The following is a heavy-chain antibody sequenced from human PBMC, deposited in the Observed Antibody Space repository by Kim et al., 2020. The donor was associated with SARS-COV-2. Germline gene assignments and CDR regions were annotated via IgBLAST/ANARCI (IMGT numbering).Heavy chain of an antibody. CDR2: IYYSGST. Sequence: SETLSLTCTVSGGSISSYYWSWIRQPPGKGLEWIGYIYYSGSTNYNPSLKSRVTISVDTSKNQFSLTLSSVTAADTAVYYCARHSGRFGDYNLYWGQGTLVTVSS. D-gene: IGHD4-17*01. CDR3: ARHSGRFGDYNLY. J-gene: IGHJ4*02. V-gene: IGHV4-59*08. CDR1: GGSISSYY.